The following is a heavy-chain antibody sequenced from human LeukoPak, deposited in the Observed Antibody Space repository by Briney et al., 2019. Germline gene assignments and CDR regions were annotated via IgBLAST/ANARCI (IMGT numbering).Heavy chain of an antibody. Sequence: PGGSLRLSCAASGFSFISYGMHWVRQAPGKGRGGVGVISDDGRSKDYADSVKGRFTISRDNSKDTLYLQMNSLRAEDTAVYYCAKRPSDYGDYVSYFDYWGRGTLVTVSS. CDR1: GFSFISYG. V-gene: IGHV3-30*18. D-gene: IGHD4-17*01. J-gene: IGHJ4*02. CDR3: AKRPSDYGDYVSYFDY. CDR2: ISDDGRSK.